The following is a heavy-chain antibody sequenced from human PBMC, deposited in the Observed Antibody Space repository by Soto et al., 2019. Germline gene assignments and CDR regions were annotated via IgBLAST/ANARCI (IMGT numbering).Heavy chain of an antibody. CDR3: ARDGDLSWDIVVVPAAIPFDY. V-gene: IGHV3-30*03. J-gene: IGHJ4*02. CDR2: ISYDGSNK. D-gene: IGHD2-2*01. Sequence: GGSLRLSCAASGFTFSSYGMHWVRQAPGKGLEWVAVISYDGSNKYYADSVKGRFTISRDNSKNTLYLQMNSLRAEDTAVYYCARDGDLSWDIVVVPAAIPFDYWGQGTLVTVSS. CDR1: GFTFSSYG.